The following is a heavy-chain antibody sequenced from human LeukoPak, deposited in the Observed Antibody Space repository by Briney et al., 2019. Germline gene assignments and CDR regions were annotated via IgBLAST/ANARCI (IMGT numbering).Heavy chain of an antibody. D-gene: IGHD4-17*01. V-gene: IGHV3-9*01. CDR2: ISWNSGSI. Sequence: GRSLRLSCAASGFTFDDYAMHWVRQAPGKGLEWVSGISWNSGSIGYADSVKGRFTISRDNAKNSLYLQMNSLRAEDTAVYYCARNDYGDHWGQGTLVTVSS. CDR3: ARNDYGDH. J-gene: IGHJ4*02. CDR1: GFTFDDYA.